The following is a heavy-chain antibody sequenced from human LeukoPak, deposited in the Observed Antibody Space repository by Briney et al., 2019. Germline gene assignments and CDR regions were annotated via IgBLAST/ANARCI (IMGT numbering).Heavy chain of an antibody. CDR2: IYYSGST. V-gene: IGHV4-39*01. J-gene: IGHJ5*02. Sequence: SETLSLTCTVSGGSISSSSYYWGWIRQPPGKGLEWIGSIYYSGSTYYNPSLKSRVTISVDTSKNQFSLKLSSVTAADTAVYYWGKVSSGTRFDRWGQGTLVTVSS. CDR3: GKVSSGTRFDR. D-gene: IGHD3-10*01. CDR1: GGSISSSSYY.